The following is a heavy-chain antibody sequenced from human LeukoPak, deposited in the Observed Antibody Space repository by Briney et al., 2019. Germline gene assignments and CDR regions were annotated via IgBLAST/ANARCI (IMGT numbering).Heavy chain of an antibody. CDR3: AKDQWELLDYFDY. D-gene: IGHD1-26*01. CDR1: GFTFSSYG. Sequence: GGSLRLSCAASGFTFSSYGMHWVRQAPGKGLEWVAVISYDGSNKYYADSVKGRFTISRDNSKNTLYLQMNSLRAEDAAVYYRAKDQWELLDYFDYWGQGTLSPSPQ. V-gene: IGHV3-30*18. J-gene: IGHJ4*02. CDR2: ISYDGSNK.